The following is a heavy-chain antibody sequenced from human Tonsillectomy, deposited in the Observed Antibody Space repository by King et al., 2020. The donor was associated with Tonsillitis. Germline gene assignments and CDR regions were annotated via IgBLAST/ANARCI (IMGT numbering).Heavy chain of an antibody. D-gene: IGHD6-19*01. J-gene: IGHJ2*01. Sequence: VQLVESGGGVVQPGRSLRLSCAASGFTFSRYGMHWVRQSPGEGLEWVAVIAHDGSGTYYADSVKGRFTLSRDNSENTLYMQMNSLRVEDTAVYYCAKEIKQVAGDWYFDLWGRGTLVIVSS. V-gene: IGHV3-30*18. CDR1: GFTFSRYG. CDR3: AKEIKQVAGDWYFDL. CDR2: IAHDGSGT.